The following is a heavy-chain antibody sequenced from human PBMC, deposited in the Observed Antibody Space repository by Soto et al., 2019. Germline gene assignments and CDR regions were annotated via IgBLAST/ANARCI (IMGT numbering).Heavy chain of an antibody. CDR1: GFSFSSYA. J-gene: IGHJ6*02. V-gene: IGHV3-23*01. CDR2: ISGSVGST. Sequence: GGSLRLSCAASGFSFSSYAMSWVRQAPGKGLEWVSAISGSVGSTYYADSVKGRFTISRDNSKNTLYLQMNSLRAEDTAVYYCPKYSGSYDYNCMDVWGPGTWVTVSS. CDR3: PKYSGSYDYNCMDV. D-gene: IGHD1-26*01.